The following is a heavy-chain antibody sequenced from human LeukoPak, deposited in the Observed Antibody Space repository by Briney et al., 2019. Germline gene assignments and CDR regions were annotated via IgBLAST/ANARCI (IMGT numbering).Heavy chain of an antibody. J-gene: IGHJ2*01. V-gene: IGHV1-18*01. D-gene: IGHD6-13*01. Sequence: ASVKVSCKASGYTFTSYGISWVRQAPGQGLEWMGWISAYNGNTNYAQKLQGRVTMTTDTSTSTAYMELSSLRSEDTAVYYCARETIAAAGTSPYYWYFDLWGRGTLVTVSS. CDR2: ISAYNGNT. CDR3: ARETIAAAGTSPYYWYFDL. CDR1: GYTFTSYG.